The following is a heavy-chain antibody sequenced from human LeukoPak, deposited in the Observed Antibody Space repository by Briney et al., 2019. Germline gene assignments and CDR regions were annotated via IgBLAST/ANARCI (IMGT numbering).Heavy chain of an antibody. V-gene: IGHV4-59*08. CDR1: GGSINTYY. Sequence: SETLSLTCTVSGGSINTYYWSWIRQPPGKGLEWIGYIYYSGSTNSNTSLKSRVTMAVDTSKNQFSLKLSSVTAADTAVYYCAKGKGDYYAFDIWGQGTMVTVSS. D-gene: IGHD4-17*01. CDR2: IYYSGST. J-gene: IGHJ3*02. CDR3: AKGKGDYYAFDI.